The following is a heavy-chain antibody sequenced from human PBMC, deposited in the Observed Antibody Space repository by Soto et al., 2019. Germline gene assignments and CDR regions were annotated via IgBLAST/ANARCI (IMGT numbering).Heavy chain of an antibody. D-gene: IGHD3-22*01. CDR3: ARGDYYDTSGPFSDAFDI. J-gene: IGHJ3*02. CDR1: GFTLSTYA. Sequence: GGSLRLSCVASGFTLSTYAMSWVRQAPGKGLKWVANIKRQGSSKWYVDSVKGRFTISRDNAKNSLYLQMNSLRVEDTAVYFCARGDYYDTSGPFSDAFDIWGQGTMVTVS. V-gene: IGHV3-7*04. CDR2: IKRQGSSK.